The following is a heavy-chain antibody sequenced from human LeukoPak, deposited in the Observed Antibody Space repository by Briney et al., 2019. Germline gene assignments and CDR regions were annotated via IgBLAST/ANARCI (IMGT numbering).Heavy chain of an antibody. Sequence: SLRLSCAASGFTFDDYAMHWVRQAPGKGLEWVSGISWNSGSIGYADSVKGRFTISRDNAKNSLYLQMNSLRAEDTALYYCAKAPSYYYDSSGYLFDYWGQGTLVTVSS. CDR1: GFTFDDYA. CDR2: ISWNSGSI. CDR3: AKAPSYYYDSSGYLFDY. D-gene: IGHD3-22*01. J-gene: IGHJ4*02. V-gene: IGHV3-9*01.